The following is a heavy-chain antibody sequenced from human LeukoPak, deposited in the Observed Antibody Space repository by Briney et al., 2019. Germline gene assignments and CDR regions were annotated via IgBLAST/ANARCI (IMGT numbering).Heavy chain of an antibody. CDR2: IKQDGSEK. V-gene: IGHV3-7*01. D-gene: IGHD1-7*01. CDR3: ARDDDWNYEDY. J-gene: IGHJ4*02. CDR1: GFTFSNYW. Sequence: GGSLRLSCAASGFTFSNYWMSWVRQAPGKGLQWVANIKQDGSEKYYVDSVKGRFTISRDNAKKSLYLEMNSLRAEDTAVYYCARDDDWNYEDYWGQGTLVTVSS.